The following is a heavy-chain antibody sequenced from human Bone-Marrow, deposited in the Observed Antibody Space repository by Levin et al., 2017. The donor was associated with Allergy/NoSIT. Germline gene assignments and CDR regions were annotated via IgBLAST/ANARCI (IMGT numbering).Heavy chain of an antibody. CDR2: FFRGGDT. J-gene: IGHJ4*02. CDR3: ARQAPSNSWPQTNYFDR. V-gene: IGHV4-39*01. Sequence: SETLSLTCTVSGVSITSSYYWGWVRQTPGRGLEWIGNFFRGGDTYYNPSLKGRVTISEDTSKNQFFLRLNSVTAADTALYFFARQAPSNSWPQTNYFDRWGQGTLVTVSS. D-gene: IGHD4-11*01. CDR1: GVSITSSYY.